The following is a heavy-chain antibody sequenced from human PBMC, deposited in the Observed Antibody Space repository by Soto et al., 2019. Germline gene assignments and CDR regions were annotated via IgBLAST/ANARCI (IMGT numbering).Heavy chain of an antibody. D-gene: IGHD6-19*01. CDR1: GYTFTGYY. V-gene: IGHV1-2*04. CDR2: INPNSGGT. CDR3: AGDRGGTGRPIAVAADYMDV. Sequence: QVQLVQSGAEVKKPGASVKVSCKASGYTFTGYYMHWVRQAPGQGLEWMGWINPNSGGTNYAQKFQGWVTMTKETSISKAYMGLGRLGSDDTAGYYWAGDRGGTGRPIAVAADYMDVWGKGTTVTVSS. J-gene: IGHJ6*03.